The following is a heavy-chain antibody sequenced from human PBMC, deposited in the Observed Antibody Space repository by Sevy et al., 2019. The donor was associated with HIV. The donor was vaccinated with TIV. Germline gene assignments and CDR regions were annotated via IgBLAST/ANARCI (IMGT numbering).Heavy chain of an antibody. CDR2: ISYDGSNK. CDR1: GFTFSSYG. J-gene: IGHJ4*02. V-gene: IGHV3-30*03. D-gene: IGHD3-10*01. CDR3: ARTDYYYGSGSNPDY. Sequence: GGSLRLSCAASGFTFSSYGMHWVRQAPGKGLEWVAVISYDGSNKYYADSVKGRFTISRDNSKNTLYPQMNSLRAEDTAVYYCARTDYYYGSGSNPDYWGQGTLVTVSS.